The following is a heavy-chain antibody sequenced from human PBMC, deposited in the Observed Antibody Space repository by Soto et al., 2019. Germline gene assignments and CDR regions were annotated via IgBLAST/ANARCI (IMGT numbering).Heavy chain of an antibody. V-gene: IGHV2-5*02. Sequence: QITLKESGPTLVKPTPTLTLTCTFSGFSLPTDRVGVGWIRQPPGKALEWLAVIYWDDSKTYRPSLKSRLTITKHTSKTPLALRMTHWVPVDTATYYCAHAYGGRSLYWGQGTLVTVSS. D-gene: IGHD1-26*01. CDR3: AHAYGGRSLY. CDR2: IYWDDSK. J-gene: IGHJ4*02. CDR1: GFSLPTDRVG.